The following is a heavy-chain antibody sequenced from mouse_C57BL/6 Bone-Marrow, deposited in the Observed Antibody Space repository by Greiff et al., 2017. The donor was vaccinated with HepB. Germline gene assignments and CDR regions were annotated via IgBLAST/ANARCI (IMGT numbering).Heavy chain of an antibody. CDR2: ISSGGSYT. J-gene: IGHJ2*01. CDR1: GFTFSSYG. CDR3: ARPHYGSSYFDY. D-gene: IGHD1-1*01. Sequence: VQLQQSGGDLVKPGGSLKLSCAASGFTFSSYGMSWVRQTPDKRLEWVATISSGGSYTYYPDSVKGRFTISRDNAKNTLYLQMSSLKSEDTAMYYCARPHYGSSYFDYWGQGTTLTVSS. V-gene: IGHV5-6*01.